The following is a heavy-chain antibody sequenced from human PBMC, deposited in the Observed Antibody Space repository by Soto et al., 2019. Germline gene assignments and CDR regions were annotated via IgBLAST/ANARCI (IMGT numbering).Heavy chain of an antibody. V-gene: IGHV1-18*01. CDR1: GYTFTSYG. CDR3: ARDGDLVDIVVVPAALDY. Sequence: ASVKVSCKASGYTFTSYGISWARQAPGQGLEWMGWISAYNGNTNYAQKLQGRVTMTTDTSTSTAYMELRSLRSDDTAVYYCARDGDLVDIVVVPAALDYWGQGTLVTVSS. D-gene: IGHD2-2*01. J-gene: IGHJ4*02. CDR2: ISAYNGNT.